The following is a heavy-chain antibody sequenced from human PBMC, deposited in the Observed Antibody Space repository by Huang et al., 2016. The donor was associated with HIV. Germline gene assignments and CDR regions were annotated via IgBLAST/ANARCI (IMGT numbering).Heavy chain of an antibody. J-gene: IGHJ3*02. CDR1: GYTLTELS. CDR2: FAPEQGET. V-gene: IGHV1-24*01. Sequence: QVQLVQSGAEVKKPGASVKVSCKVSGYTLTELSIHWVRQAPGKGLEWMGGFAPEQGETNYAQNFQGRVTMTEDTSTDTAYMELNSLRSEDTAVYYCATGFDTYYDIWGQGTMVSASS. D-gene: IGHD2-21*01. CDR3: ATGFDTYYDI.